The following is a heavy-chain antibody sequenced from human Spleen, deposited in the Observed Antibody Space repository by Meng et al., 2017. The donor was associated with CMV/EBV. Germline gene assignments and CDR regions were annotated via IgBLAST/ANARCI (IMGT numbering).Heavy chain of an antibody. J-gene: IGHJ6*02. CDR3: ARDRGTYGYVEYYYYYYSMDV. CDR2: IYSGGGDT. Sequence: GESLRLSCAVSGFTFSSSAMSWVRQAPGKGLEWVSVIYSGGGDTTYADSVKGRFTVSRDNAKNSLFLQMNSLRAEDTAVYFCARDRGTYGYVEYYYYYYSMDVWGQGTTVTVSS. CDR1: GFTFSSSA. V-gene: IGHV3-23*03. D-gene: IGHD5-18*01.